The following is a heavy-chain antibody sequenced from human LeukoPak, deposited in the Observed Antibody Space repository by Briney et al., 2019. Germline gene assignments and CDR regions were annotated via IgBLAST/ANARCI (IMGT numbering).Heavy chain of an antibody. CDR3: ARDNVPSTTWVGLRLRRRLNSYFDY. J-gene: IGHJ4*02. CDR2: VKSKTDGGTT. V-gene: IGHV3-15*01. D-gene: IGHD5-12*01. Sequence: GGSLRLSCAASGFAFSDAWMNWVRQAPGKGLEWVGHVKSKTDGGTTDYAAPVKGRFTISRDDSKNTLYLQMDSLKTEDTAVYYCARDNVPSTTWVGLRLRRRLNSYFDYWGQGTLVTVSS. CDR1: GFAFSDAW.